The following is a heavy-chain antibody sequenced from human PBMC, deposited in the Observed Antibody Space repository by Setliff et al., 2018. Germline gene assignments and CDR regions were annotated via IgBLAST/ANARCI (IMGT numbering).Heavy chain of an antibody. CDR2: IGHTGSI. Sequence: SETLSLTCTVSGYSISSGYIRGWIRQPPGKGLEWVGNIGHTGSINYNPSIKSRLTISRDTSKNQVSLKLNSVTATDPAVYYCARDLGHGGDSDYWGQGIQVTVSS. V-gene: IGHV4-38-2*02. CDR1: GYSISSGYI. CDR3: ARDLGHGGDSDY. J-gene: IGHJ4*02. D-gene: IGHD2-21*02.